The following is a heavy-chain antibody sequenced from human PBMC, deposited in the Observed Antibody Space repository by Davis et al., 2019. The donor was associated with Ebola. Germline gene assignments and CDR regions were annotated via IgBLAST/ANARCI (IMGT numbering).Heavy chain of an antibody. D-gene: IGHD6-19*01. Sequence: GESLKISCEVSGFIFSNYAMTWVRQAPEKGLEWVGKIKYDGSEKYYLDSVKGRFTISRDNDRNSLFLQMNNLRAEDTAVYYCVKDSGWAMSPWGQGTLVTVSS. CDR3: VKDSGWAMSP. J-gene: IGHJ4*02. V-gene: IGHV3-7*03. CDR2: IKYDGSEK. CDR1: GFIFSNYA.